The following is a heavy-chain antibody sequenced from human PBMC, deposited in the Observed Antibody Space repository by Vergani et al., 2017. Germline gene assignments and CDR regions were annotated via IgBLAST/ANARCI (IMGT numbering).Heavy chain of an antibody. V-gene: IGHV3-33*01. CDR3: ARKSRVYGGVDY. D-gene: IGHD4-23*01. CDR1: GFTFSSYG. Sequence: QVQLVESGGGVVQPGRSLRLSCAASGFTFSSYGMHWVRKAPGKGLEWVAVIWYDGSNKYYADSVKGRFTISRDNSKNTLYLQMNSLRAEDTAVYYCARKSRVYGGVDYWGQGTLVTVSP. J-gene: IGHJ4*02. CDR2: IWYDGSNK.